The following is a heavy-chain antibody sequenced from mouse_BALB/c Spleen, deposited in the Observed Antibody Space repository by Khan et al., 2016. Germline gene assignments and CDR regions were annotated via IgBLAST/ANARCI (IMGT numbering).Heavy chain of an antibody. CDR1: GYSITSGYY. Sequence: VQLKQSGPGLVKPSQSLSLTCSVTGYSITSGYYWNWIRQFPGNKLEWMGYISYDGSNNYNPSLKNRISITRDTSKNQFFLKLNSVTTEDTATYYCARGGNYYGSSYRFAYWGQGTLVTVSA. D-gene: IGHD1-1*01. CDR3: ARGGNYYGSSYRFAY. CDR2: ISYDGSN. J-gene: IGHJ3*01. V-gene: IGHV3-6*02.